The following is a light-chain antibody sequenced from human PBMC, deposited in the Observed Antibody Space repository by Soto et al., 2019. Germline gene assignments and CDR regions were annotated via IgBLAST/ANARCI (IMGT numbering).Light chain of an antibody. CDR1: SSDIGPYNY. J-gene: IGLJ1*01. CDR3: SSYSSSDTPYV. CDR2: EVT. Sequence: QSALTQPASVSGSPGQSITISCIGTSSDIGPYNYVSWYQQHPDKAPKLILYEVTNRPSGASDRFSGSKSGNAAFPTISGLQAEDEADYYCSSYSSSDTPYVFGTGTKVTV. V-gene: IGLV2-14*01.